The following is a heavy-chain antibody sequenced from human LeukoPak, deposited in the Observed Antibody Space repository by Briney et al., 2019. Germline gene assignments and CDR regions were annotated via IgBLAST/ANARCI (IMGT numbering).Heavy chain of an antibody. D-gene: IGHD5/OR15-5a*01. V-gene: IGHV3-7*01. CDR3: ARGDEESVYRPSVY. J-gene: IGHJ4*02. CDR1: GFTLSNYW. CDR2: IKGDESEK. Sequence: GGSLRLSCVASGFTLSNYWMNWVRLAPGKGLEWVASIKGDESEKKFVDSVRGRFTISRDNSQNSLFLQMNSLRADDTAVYYCARGDEESVYRPSVYWGQGTRVAVSS.